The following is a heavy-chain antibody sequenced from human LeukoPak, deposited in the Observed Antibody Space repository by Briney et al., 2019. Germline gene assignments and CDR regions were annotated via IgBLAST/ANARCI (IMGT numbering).Heavy chain of an antibody. J-gene: IGHJ4*02. Sequence: ASVEVSCKASGYTFTNYNITWVRQAPGQGLEWMGWISAYNGNTNYTQRLQGRVTMTTDTSTSTAYMELRSLRSDDTAVYYCARGGETFDYGGQGTLVTVSS. D-gene: IGHD1-26*01. CDR2: ISAYNGNT. CDR1: GYTFTNYN. CDR3: ARGGETFDY. V-gene: IGHV1-18*01.